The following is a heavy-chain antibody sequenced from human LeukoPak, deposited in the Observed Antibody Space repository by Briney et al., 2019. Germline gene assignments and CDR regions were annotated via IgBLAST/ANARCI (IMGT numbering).Heavy chain of an antibody. J-gene: IGHJ4*02. CDR1: GFTFSISS. CDR3: VKDSCGDCYSLDY. V-gene: IGHV3-48*04. Sequence: PGGSLRLSCVASGFTFSISSMSWARQAPGKGLEWVSYISSSSSSIYDADSVRGRFTISRDNAKNSLYLQMNNLRAEDTAVYYCVKDSCGDCYSLDYWGQGTLVTVSS. CDR2: ISSSSSSI. D-gene: IGHD2-21*01.